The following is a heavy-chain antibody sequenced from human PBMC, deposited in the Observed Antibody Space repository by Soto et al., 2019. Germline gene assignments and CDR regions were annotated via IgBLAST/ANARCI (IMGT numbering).Heavy chain of an antibody. Sequence: GESLRLSCAASGFTFSTYGMHWVRQAPGKGLEWVAAIWSDGSNKYHADSVKGRFTISRDNSKNTLYLQMNSLRAEDTAVYYCARALYYYYGMDVWGQGTTVTVSS. CDR3: ARALYYYYGMDV. CDR2: IWSDGSNK. J-gene: IGHJ6*02. CDR1: GFTFSTYG. V-gene: IGHV3-33*01.